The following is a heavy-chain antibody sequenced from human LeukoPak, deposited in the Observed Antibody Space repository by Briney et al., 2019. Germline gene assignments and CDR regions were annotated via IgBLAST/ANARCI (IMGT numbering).Heavy chain of an antibody. CDR3: ANHRGSVFTGYMEV. Sequence: GGSLRLSCAASGITLRNYGMHWVRHAPGKGLDWVSILYSDGVTKYYADSMKGRFTVSRDTSKNTLFLEMDSLTTEDTAVYYCANHRGSVFTGYMEVWGKGTTVTVSS. V-gene: IGHV3-33*06. J-gene: IGHJ6*03. D-gene: IGHD3-10*01. CDR2: LYSDGVTK. CDR1: GITLRNYG.